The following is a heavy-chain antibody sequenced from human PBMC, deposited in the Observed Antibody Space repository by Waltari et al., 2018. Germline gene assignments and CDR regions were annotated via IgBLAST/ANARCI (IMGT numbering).Heavy chain of an antibody. CDR3: VREPGIALAGPTYYFDY. Sequence: QVQLQESGPGLVKPSETLTVTCSVSYFSIHNGYLWGWIRQPPHKGLEWIGSVFRDGKSYYNRSLESRAAISVDTSRDQFTLRLKSATAADTAIYYCVREPGIALAGPTYYFDYWGQGILVTVSS. CDR2: VFRDGKS. V-gene: IGHV4-38-2*02. D-gene: IGHD6-19*01. CDR1: YFSIHNGYL. J-gene: IGHJ4*02.